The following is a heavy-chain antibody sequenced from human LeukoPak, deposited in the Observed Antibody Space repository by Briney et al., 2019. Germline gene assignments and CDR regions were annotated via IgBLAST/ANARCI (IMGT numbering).Heavy chain of an antibody. D-gene: IGHD6-19*01. Sequence: SETLSLTCTVSGGSISSSYSWGWIREPPGKGLEWIGNIYYSGSTYYNSSLKSRVTISVDTSKNQFSLKLSSVTASDTAIYYCASTKLGYSSGWHWGQGTLVTVSS. CDR2: IYYSGST. J-gene: IGHJ4*02. CDR3: ASTKLGYSSGWH. V-gene: IGHV4-39*01. CDR1: GGSISSSYS.